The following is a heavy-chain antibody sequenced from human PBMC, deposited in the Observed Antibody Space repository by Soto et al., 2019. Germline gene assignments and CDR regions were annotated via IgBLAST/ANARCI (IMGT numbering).Heavy chain of an antibody. Sequence: GGSLRLSCVASGFTFSNFWMLWVRRAPGKGLEWVANIKQDGSETNYVDSVKGRFTISRDNARSSLYLQMDSLRAEDTAVYYCAKYSFSHFDYGGQGALVTVSS. J-gene: IGHJ4*02. CDR3: AKYSFSHFDY. D-gene: IGHD5-12*01. V-gene: IGHV3-7*01. CDR1: GFTFSNFW. CDR2: IKQDGSET.